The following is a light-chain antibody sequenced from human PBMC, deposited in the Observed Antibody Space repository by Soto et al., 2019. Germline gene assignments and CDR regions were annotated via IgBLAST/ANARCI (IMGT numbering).Light chain of an antibody. J-gene: IGKJ1*01. Sequence: EIVLTQSPATLSLSPGERATLSCRASQSVSNYLAWYQQKPGQAPRLFIYDTSTRATGIPARFSGGGSGTEFTLTISSLQSEDFAIYYCQQYDNWVTFGQGTKVDIK. CDR2: DTS. CDR1: QSVSNY. V-gene: IGKV3-15*01. CDR3: QQYDNWVT.